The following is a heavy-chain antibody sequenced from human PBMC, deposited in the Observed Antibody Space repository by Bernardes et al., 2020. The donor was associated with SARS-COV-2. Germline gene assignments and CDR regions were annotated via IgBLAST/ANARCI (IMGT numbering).Heavy chain of an antibody. CDR3: ARLADS. CDR2: IYSSGSA. J-gene: IGHJ5*01. CDR1: GDSISSGYYY. V-gene: IGHV4-61*02. Sequence: LYLICSVSGDSISSGYYYWSWLLQPAGKGLEWLGRIYSSGSANYNPSLKSRVTISVDTSKNQFSLKLTSVTAADTAVYYCARLADSWGQGTLVTVSS.